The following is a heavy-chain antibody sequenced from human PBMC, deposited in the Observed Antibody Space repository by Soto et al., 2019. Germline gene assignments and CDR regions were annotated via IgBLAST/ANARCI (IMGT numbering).Heavy chain of an antibody. D-gene: IGHD3-3*01. CDR1: GYSFTSYW. Sequence: GESLKISCKGSGYSFTSYWIGWVRQMPGKGLEWMGIIYPGDSDTRYSPSFQGQVTISADKSISTAYLQWSSLKASDTATYYCARQRFLEDPADRYYYYYGMDVWGQGTTVTVSS. CDR2: IYPGDSDT. CDR3: ARQRFLEDPADRYYYYYGMDV. J-gene: IGHJ6*02. V-gene: IGHV5-51*01.